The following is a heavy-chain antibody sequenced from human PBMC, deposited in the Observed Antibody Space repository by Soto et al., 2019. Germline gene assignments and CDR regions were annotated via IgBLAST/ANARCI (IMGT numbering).Heavy chain of an antibody. CDR3: ASSIITIVGVVTNCFDP. CDR1: GGSISSSSYY. CDR2: INYSGST. Sequence: QLQLQESGPGLVKPSETLSLTCTVSGGSISSSSYYWGWIRQPPGKGLEWIGSINYSGSTYYNPSLMTLSTVSLDTSKNQSYLQLSSMTAADTAVYYCASSIITIVGVVTNCFDPWCQGTLVTVSS. J-gene: IGHJ5*02. D-gene: IGHD3-3*01. V-gene: IGHV4-39*01.